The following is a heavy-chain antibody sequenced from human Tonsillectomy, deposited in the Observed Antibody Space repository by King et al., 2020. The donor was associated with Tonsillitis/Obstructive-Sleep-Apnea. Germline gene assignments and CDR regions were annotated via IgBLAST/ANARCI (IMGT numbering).Heavy chain of an antibody. CDR2: IFYSGST. Sequence: QLQESGPGLVKPSETLSLTCTVSVGSISSYYWSWIRQPPGKGLEWIGYIFYSGSTNYNLSLKSRVTISVDTSKNQFSLKLSSVTAADTAVYYCARDHCSSTSCYGNYYYMDVWGKGTTVTVSS. CDR1: VGSISSYY. D-gene: IGHD2-2*01. CDR3: ARDHCSSTSCYGNYYYMDV. V-gene: IGHV4-59*01. J-gene: IGHJ6*03.